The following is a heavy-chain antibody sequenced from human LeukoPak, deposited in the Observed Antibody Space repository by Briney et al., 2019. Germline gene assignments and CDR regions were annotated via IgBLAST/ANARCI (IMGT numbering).Heavy chain of an antibody. CDR3: ARTAYPTSSWFDP. J-gene: IGHJ5*02. CDR1: GHTFTTYY. V-gene: IGHV1-46*01. CDR2: INPSGGST. D-gene: IGHD6-6*01. Sequence: ASVKVSCKASGHTFTTYYMHWVRQAPGQGLQWMGIINPSGGSTSYAQKFQGRVTMTRDTSISTASMELSSLISNDTAVYFCARTAYPTSSWFDPWGQGTQVTVSS.